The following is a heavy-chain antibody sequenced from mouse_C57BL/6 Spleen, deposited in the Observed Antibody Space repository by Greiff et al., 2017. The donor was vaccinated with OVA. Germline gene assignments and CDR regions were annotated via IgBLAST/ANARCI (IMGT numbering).Heavy chain of an antibody. CDR3: APDYDGAWFAY. D-gene: IGHD2-4*01. V-gene: IGHV1-82*01. CDR1: GYAFSSSW. Sequence: QVQLKESGPELVKPGASVKISCKASGYAFSSSWMNWVKQRPGKGLEWIGRIYPGDGDTNYNGKFKGKATLTADKSSSTAYMQLSSLTSEDSAVYFCAPDYDGAWFAYWGQGTLVTVSA. J-gene: IGHJ3*01. CDR2: IYPGDGDT.